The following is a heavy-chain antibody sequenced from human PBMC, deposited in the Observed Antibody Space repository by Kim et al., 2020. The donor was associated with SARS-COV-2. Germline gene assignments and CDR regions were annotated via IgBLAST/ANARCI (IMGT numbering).Heavy chain of an antibody. CDR2: INSDGSST. CDR1: GFTFSRYW. D-gene: IGHD6-19*01. J-gene: IGHJ4*02. V-gene: IGHV3-74*01. CDR3: ARVDSSGY. Sequence: GGSLRLSCVASGFTFSRYWMHWVRQAPGKGLVWVSHINSDGSSTTYADSVKGRFTISRDNAKNTLYLQMNSLRPEDTAVYYCARVDSSGYWGQGTLVTVSS.